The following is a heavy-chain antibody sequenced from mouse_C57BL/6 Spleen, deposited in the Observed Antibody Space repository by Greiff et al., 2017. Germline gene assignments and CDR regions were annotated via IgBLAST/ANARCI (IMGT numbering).Heavy chain of an antibody. CDR3: ARGGSSHFDY. V-gene: IGHV1-64*01. J-gene: IGHJ2*01. CDR1: GYTFTSYW. CDR2: IHPNSGST. Sequence: QVQLQQSGAELVKPGASVKLSCKASGYTFTSYWMHWVKQRPGQGLEWIGMIHPNSGSTNYNEKFKSKATLTVDKSSSTAYMQLSRLTSEDSAVYYCARGGSSHFDYWGQGTTLTVSS. D-gene: IGHD1-1*01.